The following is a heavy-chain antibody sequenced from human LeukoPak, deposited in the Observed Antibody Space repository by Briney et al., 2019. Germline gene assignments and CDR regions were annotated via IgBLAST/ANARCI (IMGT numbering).Heavy chain of an antibody. CDR3: ARDEADSGTYATT. CDR1: AFTFSSYS. D-gene: IGHD1-26*01. J-gene: IGHJ5*02. V-gene: IGHV3-48*01. CDR2: ISSSSGTI. Sequence: GGSLRLSCAAFAFTFSSYSMNWVRQAPGKGLEWVSYISSSSGTIYYADSLRGRFTISRDNAKNSLYLQMNSLRVEDTAVYYCARDEADSGTYATTWGQGTLVTVSS.